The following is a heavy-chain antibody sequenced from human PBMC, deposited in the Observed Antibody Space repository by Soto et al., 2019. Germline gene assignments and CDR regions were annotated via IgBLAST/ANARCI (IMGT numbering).Heavy chain of an antibody. CDR2: IYHSGST. Sequence: SETLSLTCAVSGGSISSGGYSWSWIRQPPGKALEWIGYIYHSGSTYYNSSLKSRVTISVDRSKNQFSLNLSSVTAADTAVYYCARIPSPWGQGTLVTVSS. V-gene: IGHV4-30-2*01. CDR3: ARIPSP. J-gene: IGHJ5*02. D-gene: IGHD2-21*01. CDR1: GGSISSGGYS.